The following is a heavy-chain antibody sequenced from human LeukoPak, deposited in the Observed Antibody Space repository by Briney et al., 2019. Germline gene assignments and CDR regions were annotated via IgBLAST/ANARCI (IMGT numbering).Heavy chain of an antibody. Sequence: SQTLSLTCAISGDSVSRNSAAWNRIRQSPSRGLEWLGRTYYRSKWYSDYAVSVKSRITINPAASKNQFSLELNSVTPEDTAIYYCARANIAVSGISYFDSWGQGTLVTVSS. J-gene: IGHJ4*02. CDR3: ARANIAVSGISYFDS. V-gene: IGHV6-1*01. D-gene: IGHD6-19*01. CDR2: TYYRSKWYS. CDR1: GDSVSRNSAA.